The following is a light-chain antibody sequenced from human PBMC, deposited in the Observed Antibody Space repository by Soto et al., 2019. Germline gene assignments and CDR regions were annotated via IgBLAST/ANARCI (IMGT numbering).Light chain of an antibody. Sequence: QSVRTQPRSVSGSPGQSVTIFCTGTSSDVGGYDYVSWYQQHPGKAPKLMIYDVRERPSGVPDRVSGSKSGNTASLTISGLQAEDEADYYCCSYAGSYTYVFGTGTKVTVL. J-gene: IGLJ1*01. CDR3: CSYAGSYTYV. CDR1: SSDVGGYDY. CDR2: DVR. V-gene: IGLV2-11*01.